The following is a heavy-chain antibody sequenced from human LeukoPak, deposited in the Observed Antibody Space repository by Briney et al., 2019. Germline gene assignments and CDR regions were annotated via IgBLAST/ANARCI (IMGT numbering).Heavy chain of an antibody. CDR3: AKVPQWLVGEPDY. J-gene: IGHJ4*02. CDR2: ISGSGGST. D-gene: IGHD6-19*01. CDR1: GFTFSSYA. Sequence: GGSLRLSCAASGFTFSSYAMGWVRQAPGKGLEWVSAISGSGGSTYYADSVKGRFTISRDNSKNTLYLQMNSLRAEDTAVYYCAKVPQWLVGEPDYWGQGTLVTVSS. V-gene: IGHV3-23*01.